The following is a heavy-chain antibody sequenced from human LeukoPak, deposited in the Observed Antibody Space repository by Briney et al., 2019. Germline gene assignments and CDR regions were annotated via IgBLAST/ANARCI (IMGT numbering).Heavy chain of an antibody. D-gene: IGHD5-18*01. CDR2: ISGSGGST. CDR3: AKDGTVWIRVPTRAFDI. CDR1: GFTFSSYA. J-gene: IGHJ3*02. Sequence: GGYLRLYCAASGFTFSSYAMSWVRQAPGKGLEWVSAISGSGGSTYYADSVKGRFTISRDNSKNTLYLQMNSLRAEDTAVYYCAKDGTVWIRVPTRAFDIWGQGTMVTVSS. V-gene: IGHV3-23*01.